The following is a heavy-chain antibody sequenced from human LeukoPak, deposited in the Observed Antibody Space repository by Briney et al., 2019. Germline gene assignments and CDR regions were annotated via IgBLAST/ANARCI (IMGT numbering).Heavy chain of an antibody. CDR1: GGSISSYY. Sequence: SETLSLTCTVSGGSISSYYWSWIRQPPGKGLEWIGYIYYSGSTNYNPSLKSRVTISVDTSKNQFSLKLSSVTAADTAVYYCARGFYYYYYYMDVWGKGTTVTISS. CDR2: IYYSGST. V-gene: IGHV4-59*01. CDR3: ARGFYYYYYYMDV. J-gene: IGHJ6*03.